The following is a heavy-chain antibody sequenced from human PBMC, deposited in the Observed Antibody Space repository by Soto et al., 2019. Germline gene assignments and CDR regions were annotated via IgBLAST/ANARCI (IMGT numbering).Heavy chain of an antibody. Sequence: GASVKLSCTASGGTFSSYAISWVRQAPGQGLEWMGGIIPIFGTANYAQKFQGRVTITADKSTSTAYMELSSLRSEDTAVYYCARDRDSSGYYRNLYYYYGMDVWGQGTTVTVSS. V-gene: IGHV1-69*06. CDR1: GGTFSSYA. CDR3: ARDRDSSGYYRNLYYYYGMDV. J-gene: IGHJ6*02. CDR2: IIPIFGTA. D-gene: IGHD3-22*01.